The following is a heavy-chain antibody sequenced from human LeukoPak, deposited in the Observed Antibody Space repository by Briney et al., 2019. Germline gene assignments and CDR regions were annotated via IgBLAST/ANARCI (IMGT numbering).Heavy chain of an antibody. V-gene: IGHV3-53*01. CDR1: GFNVSRHF. CDR2: IYSSGRT. CDR3: ARVDHDFWIIDH. Sequence: PGWSLRLSCVASGFNVSRHFMSWVRQAPGKGLEWVSVIYSSGRTHYADPVKGRFTISRDNSKNTVFLQMNSLRVEDTAVYFCARVDHDFWIIDHWGQGALVPVSS. D-gene: IGHD3/OR15-3a*01. J-gene: IGHJ4*02.